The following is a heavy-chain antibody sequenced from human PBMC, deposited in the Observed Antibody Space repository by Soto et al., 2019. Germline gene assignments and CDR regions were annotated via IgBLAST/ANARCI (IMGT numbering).Heavy chain of an antibody. Sequence: PGGSLRLSCVASGFTFSTHSMHWVRQAPGKGLQWVAVISYGGDFKYYGDFVKGRFTMSRDNSKNTLYLQMNSLRAEDTAVYYCVRERLPYNSGPEFAYWGQGTLVTVSS. CDR3: VRERLPYNSGPEFAY. D-gene: IGHD3-22*01. CDR2: ISYGGDFK. V-gene: IGHV3-30*03. J-gene: IGHJ4*02. CDR1: GFTFSTHS.